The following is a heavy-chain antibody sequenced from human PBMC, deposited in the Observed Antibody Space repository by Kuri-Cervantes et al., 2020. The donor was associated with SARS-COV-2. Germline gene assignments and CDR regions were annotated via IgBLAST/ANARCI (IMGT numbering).Heavy chain of an antibody. J-gene: IGHJ6*02. CDR3: TRHVGRIAVAGTDYYYGMDV. CDR2: ISGSGGST. Sequence: GESLKISCAASGFTFSNSDMHWVRQAPGKGLEWVSAISGSGGSTYYADSVKGRFTISRDNSKNTLYLQMNSLRTEDTAVYYCTRHVGRIAVAGTDYYYGMDVWGQGTTVTVSS. CDR1: GFTFSNSD. V-gene: IGHV3-23*01. D-gene: IGHD6-19*01.